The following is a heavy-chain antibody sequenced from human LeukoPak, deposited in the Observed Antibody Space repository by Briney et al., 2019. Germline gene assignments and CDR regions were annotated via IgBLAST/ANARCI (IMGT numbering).Heavy chain of an antibody. CDR1: GGSISSYY. J-gene: IGHJ4*02. CDR3: ASYCGGDCYGERGSFDY. CDR2: IYYSGST. D-gene: IGHD2-21*02. Sequence: PSETLSLTCTVSGGSISSYYWSWTRQPPGKGLEWIGYIYYSGSTNYNPSLKSRVTISVDTSKNQFSLKLSSVTAADTAVYYCASYCGGDCYGERGSFDYWGQGTLVTVSS. V-gene: IGHV4-59*01.